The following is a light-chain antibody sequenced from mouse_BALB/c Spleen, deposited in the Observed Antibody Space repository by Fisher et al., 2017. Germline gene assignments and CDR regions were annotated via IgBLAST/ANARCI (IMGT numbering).Light chain of an antibody. CDR2: DTS. CDR1: SSVSY. CDR3: QQWSSNPPT. Sequence: IVITQTTAIMSASPGEKVTMTCRASSSVSYMHWYQQKSGTSPKRWIYDTSKLASGVPGRFSGSGSGTSYSLTISRMEAEDAATYYCQQWSSNPPTFGAGTKLELK. V-gene: IGKV4-59*01. J-gene: IGKJ5*01.